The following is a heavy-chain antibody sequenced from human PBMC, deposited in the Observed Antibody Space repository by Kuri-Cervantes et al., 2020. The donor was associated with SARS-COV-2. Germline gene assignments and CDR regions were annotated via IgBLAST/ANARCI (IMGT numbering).Heavy chain of an antibody. CDR3: ARDGSVARYPRTTFDI. V-gene: IGHV4-38-2*02. D-gene: IGHD6-19*01. Sequence: GSLRLSCTVSSYSISSGYYWGWIRQPPGKGLEWIGSIYLSVSTYYNPSLKSRVTISVDTSKNQFSLKLSSVTAADTAVYYCARDGSVARYPRTTFDIWGQGTMVTVSS. CDR1: SYSISSGYY. CDR2: IYLSVST. J-gene: IGHJ3*02.